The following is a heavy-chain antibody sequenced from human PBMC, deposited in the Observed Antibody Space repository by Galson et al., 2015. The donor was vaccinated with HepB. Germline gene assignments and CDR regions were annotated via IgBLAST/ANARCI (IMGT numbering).Heavy chain of an antibody. CDR2: ISASVSST. J-gene: IGHJ4*02. CDR3: AKRGGSGSYNVDIDF. CDR1: GFTFSSYA. D-gene: IGHD3-10*01. Sequence: SLRLSCAASGFTFSSYAMSWVRQAPGEGLEWVSTISASVSSTYYADSVKGRFTISRDNSKNTLYLQVNTLRAEDTAVYYCAKRGGSGSYNVDIDFWGQGTLVTVSS. V-gene: IGHV3-23*01.